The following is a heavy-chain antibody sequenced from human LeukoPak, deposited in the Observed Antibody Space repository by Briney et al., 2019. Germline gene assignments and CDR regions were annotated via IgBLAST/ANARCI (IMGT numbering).Heavy chain of an antibody. CDR3: AWGEVAATHYYQGLDF. V-gene: IGHV3-48*03. CDR2: ITNTGGTI. D-gene: IGHD1-26*01. CDR1: GFQFKDYE. Sequence: PGGSLRLSCAASGFQFKDYEMSWVRQAPGKGLEWIAYITNTGGTIYYAGSVKGRFTISRDNAKTTLYLQMHSLRVEDTAVYYCAWGEVAATHYYQGLDFWGPGTTVTVSS. J-gene: IGHJ6*02.